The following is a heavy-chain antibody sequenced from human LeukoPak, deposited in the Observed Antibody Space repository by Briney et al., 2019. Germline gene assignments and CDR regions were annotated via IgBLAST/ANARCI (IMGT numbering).Heavy chain of an antibody. CDR2: MDPNSDKT. Sequence: GASVRVSCKSSGYTFANYEIHWVRQAAGQGLEYMGWMDPNSDKTDYAQKFQGRVTLTRDTSISTVYMELSGLISADTAVYYCARPRSTWYTDSFDIWGQGTMVTVSS. D-gene: IGHD6-13*01. CDR3: ARPRSTWYTDSFDI. J-gene: IGHJ3*02. CDR1: GYTFANYE. V-gene: IGHV1-8*01.